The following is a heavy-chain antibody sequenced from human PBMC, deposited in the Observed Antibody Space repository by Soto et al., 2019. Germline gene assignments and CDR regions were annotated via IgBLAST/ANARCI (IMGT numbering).Heavy chain of an antibody. Sequence: PSETLSLTCAVYGGSFSGYYWSWIRQPPGKGLEWIGEINHSGSTNYNPSLKSRVTISVDTSKNQFSLKLSSVTAADTAVYYCARGGGYYDILTGYFDYYYYYGMDVWGQGTTVT. CDR3: ARGGGYYDILTGYFDYYYYYGMDV. CDR2: INHSGST. J-gene: IGHJ6*02. V-gene: IGHV4-34*01. CDR1: GGSFSGYY. D-gene: IGHD3-9*01.